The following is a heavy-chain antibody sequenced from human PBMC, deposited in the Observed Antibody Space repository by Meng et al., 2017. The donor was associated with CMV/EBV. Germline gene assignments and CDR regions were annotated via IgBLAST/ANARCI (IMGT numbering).Heavy chain of an antibody. V-gene: IGHV3-11*01. CDR2: ISSSGSTI. CDR1: GFTFSDYY. Sequence: GGSLRLSCAASGFTFSDYYMSWIRQAPGKGLEWVSYISSSGSTIYYADSVKGRFTISRDNAKNSLYLQTNSLRAEDTAVYYCAREGRTYYYDSSGYYYVDNWFDPWGQGTLVTVSS. J-gene: IGHJ5*02. D-gene: IGHD3-22*01. CDR3: AREGRTYYYDSSGYYYVDNWFDP.